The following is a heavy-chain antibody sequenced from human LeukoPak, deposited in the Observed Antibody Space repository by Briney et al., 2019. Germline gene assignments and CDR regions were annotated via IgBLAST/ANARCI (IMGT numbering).Heavy chain of an antibody. CDR1: GGSISSYY. CDR2: IYYSGST. D-gene: IGHD2-2*01. CDR3: ARVLGSHSRERYCSSTSCSLYYYYYMDV. J-gene: IGHJ6*03. V-gene: IGHV4-59*01. Sequence: SETLSLTRTVSGGSISSYYWSWIRQPPGKGLEWIGYIYYSGSTNYNPSLKSRVTISVDTSKNQFSLKLSSVTAADTAVYYCARVLGSHSRERYCSSTSCSLYYYYYMDVWGKGTTVTVSS.